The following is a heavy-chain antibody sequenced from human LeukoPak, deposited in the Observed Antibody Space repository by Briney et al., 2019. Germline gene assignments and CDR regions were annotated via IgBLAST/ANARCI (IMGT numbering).Heavy chain of an antibody. CDR2: IYPGDCDT. CDR1: GYSFTSYW. Sequence: GESLQISCKGSGYSFTSYWIGWVRQMPGKGLEGMGIIYPGDCDTRYSPSFQRQVTISADKSISTAYLQWSSLKASDTAMYYCARQRFTTRAYAGNWFDPWGQGTLVTVSS. V-gene: IGHV5-51*01. J-gene: IGHJ5*02. D-gene: IGHD3-16*01. CDR3: ARQRFTTRAYAGNWFDP.